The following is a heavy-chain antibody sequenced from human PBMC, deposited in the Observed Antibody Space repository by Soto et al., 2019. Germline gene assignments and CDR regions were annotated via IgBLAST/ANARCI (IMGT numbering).Heavy chain of an antibody. CDR2: VFYSGST. Sequence: PSETLSLTCSVSGDSISSTNYYWGWIRQPPGKGLEWVGTVFYSGSTYYSPSLKGRVTISLDKPKNQFSLSLTSVTAADTAVYYCACPPPLNSYGSGGDYYYYGLDVWGQGTTVT. D-gene: IGHD3-10*01. V-gene: IGHV4-39*01. CDR1: GDSISSTNYY. J-gene: IGHJ6*02. CDR3: ACPPPLNSYGSGGDYYYYGLDV.